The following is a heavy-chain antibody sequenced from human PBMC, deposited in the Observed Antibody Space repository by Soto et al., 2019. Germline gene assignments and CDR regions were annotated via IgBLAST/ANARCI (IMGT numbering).Heavy chain of an antibody. Sequence: QVQLVQSGAEGRKPGASVKVSCKASGYTFSTSGMSWLRQAPGQGLEWMGWISTYNGDTNDAPKFQDRVTMTSDTSTSTVYMELRSLRSDDRAVYYCARAGAAPYYYYGMDVWGQGTRVTVSS. CDR2: ISTYNGDT. D-gene: IGHD2-15*01. V-gene: IGHV1-18*01. CDR1: GYTFSTSG. CDR3: ARAGAAPYYYYGMDV. J-gene: IGHJ6*02.